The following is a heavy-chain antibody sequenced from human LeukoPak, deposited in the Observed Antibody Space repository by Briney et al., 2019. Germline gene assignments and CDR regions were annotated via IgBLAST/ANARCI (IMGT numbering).Heavy chain of an antibody. J-gene: IGHJ4*02. D-gene: IGHD4-11*01. Sequence: WASVKVSCKASGYTFTGYYMHWVRQAPGQGLEWMGGIIPIFGTANYAQKFQGRVTITTDESTSTAYMELSSLRSEDTAVYYCASTDYSNYGVWSDGGYFDYWGQGTLVTVSS. CDR1: GYTFTGYY. V-gene: IGHV1-69*05. CDR3: ASTDYSNYGVWSDGGYFDY. CDR2: IIPIFGTA.